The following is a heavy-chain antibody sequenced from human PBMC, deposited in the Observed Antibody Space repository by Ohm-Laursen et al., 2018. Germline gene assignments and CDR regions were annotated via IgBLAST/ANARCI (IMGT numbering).Heavy chain of an antibody. V-gene: IGHV4-34*01. J-gene: IGHJ5*02. CDR3: ARKKLRYFDWTPGGWFDP. CDR1: GGSFSGYY. Sequence: GTLSLTWAVYGGSFSGYYWSWIRQPPGKGLEWIGEINHSGSTNYNPSLKSRVTISVDTSKNQFPLKLSSVTAADTAVYYCARKKLRYFDWTPGGWFDPWGQGTLVTVSS. D-gene: IGHD3-9*01. CDR2: INHSGST.